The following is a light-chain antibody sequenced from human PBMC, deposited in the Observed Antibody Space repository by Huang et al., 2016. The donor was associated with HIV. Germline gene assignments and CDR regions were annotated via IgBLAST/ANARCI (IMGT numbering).Light chain of an antibody. J-gene: IGKJ1*01. Sequence: DIVMTQSPDSLAVSLGERSNINCKSSQSVLYSSINQNYLACYQQKPGQPPKLRIYWASTRESGVPDRFSGSGSGTDFTLNSSSRQAEDVAVYDCQQYYSTPQTFGQGTKVEIK. CDR2: WAS. CDR3: QQYYSTPQT. V-gene: IGKV4-1*01. CDR1: QSVLYSSINQNY.